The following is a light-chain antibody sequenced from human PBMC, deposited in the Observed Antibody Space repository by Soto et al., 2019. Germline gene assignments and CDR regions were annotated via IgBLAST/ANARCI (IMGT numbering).Light chain of an antibody. CDR2: EVS. J-gene: IGLJ1*01. CDR3: CSYTGIRTPSYV. CDR1: SSDIGAYDS. Sequence: QSVLTQPASVSGSPGQSITISCTGSSSDIGAYDSVSWYQQHPGKAPRLVIYEVSDRPSGVSNRFSGSKSGNTASLTISGLQAEDAADYYCCSYTGIRTPSYVFGTGNK. V-gene: IGLV2-14*01.